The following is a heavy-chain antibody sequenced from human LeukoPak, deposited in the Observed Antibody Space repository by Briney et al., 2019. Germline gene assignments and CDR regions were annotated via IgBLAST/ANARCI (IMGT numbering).Heavy chain of an antibody. D-gene: IGHD6-6*01. V-gene: IGHV3-74*01. CDR1: GFSFSGHW. J-gene: IGHJ4*02. CDR2: ISPTGSTT. Sequence: GGSLRLSCTAPGFSFSGHWMHWARQLPGKGLVWVSRISPTGSTTSYADSVKGRFTVSRDNAKNTLYLQVNNLRAEDTAVYYCARGPNSNWSGLDFWGQGTLVTVSS. CDR3: ARGPNSNWSGLDF.